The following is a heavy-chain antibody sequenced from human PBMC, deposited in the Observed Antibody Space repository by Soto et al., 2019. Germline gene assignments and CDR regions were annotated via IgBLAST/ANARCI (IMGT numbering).Heavy chain of an antibody. Sequence: GQSLKLSCKGSGYRFTSYWINWVREIPGKVLEWMGIIYPGDSDTRYSPSFQGQVTISADKSIDTAYLQWRSLKASDTAVYYCARHHGSPGSYFGLDVWGQGTTVTVS. CDR1: GYRFTSYW. J-gene: IGHJ6*02. V-gene: IGHV5-51*01. CDR2: IYPGDSDT. D-gene: IGHD6-13*01. CDR3: ARHHGSPGSYFGLDV.